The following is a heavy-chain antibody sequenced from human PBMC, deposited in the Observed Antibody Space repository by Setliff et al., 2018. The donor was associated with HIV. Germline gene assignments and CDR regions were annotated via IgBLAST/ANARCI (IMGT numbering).Heavy chain of an antibody. J-gene: IGHJ4*02. V-gene: IGHV4-39*01. CDR2: FYYSGST. CDR3: TRSPGLRFVDS. Sequence: PSETLSLTCTFSGGSISSSTYYWGWFRQPPGKGLEWIGSFYYSGSTYFSLSLKSRVTISVDMSKNQFSLKLKSVTAADTALYYFTRSPGLRFVDSWGQGTLVTVSS. D-gene: IGHD3-3*01. CDR1: GGSISSSTYY.